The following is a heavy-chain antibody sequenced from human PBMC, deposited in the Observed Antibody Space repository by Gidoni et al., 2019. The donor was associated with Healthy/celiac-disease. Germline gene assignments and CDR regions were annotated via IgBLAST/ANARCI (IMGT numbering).Heavy chain of an antibody. CDR1: GFTFDAYA. J-gene: IGHJ4*02. D-gene: IGHD2-2*03. Sequence: VQLVESGGGLVQPGRSLRLSCAAPGFTFDAYAMHWVRQAPGKGLELVSGISWNSGSIGYADSVKGRFTISRDNAKNSLYLQMNSLRAEDTALYYCAKGRYLEIVVGPAYATPLDYWGQGTLVTVSS. V-gene: IGHV3-9*01. CDR3: AKGRYLEIVVGPAYATPLDY. CDR2: ISWNSGSI.